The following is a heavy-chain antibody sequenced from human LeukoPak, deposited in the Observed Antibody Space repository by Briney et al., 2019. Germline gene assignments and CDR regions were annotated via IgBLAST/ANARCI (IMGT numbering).Heavy chain of an antibody. V-gene: IGHV4-59*08. Sequence: SETLSLTCTVSGGSISSYYWSWIRQPPGKGLEWIGYIYYSGSTNYNSSLKSRVTISVDTSKNQFSLKLSSVTAADTAVYYCARHPRRGPKLPFDIWGQGTMVTVSS. J-gene: IGHJ3*02. CDR1: GGSISSYY. CDR2: IYYSGST. D-gene: IGHD3/OR15-3a*01. CDR3: ARHPRRGPKLPFDI.